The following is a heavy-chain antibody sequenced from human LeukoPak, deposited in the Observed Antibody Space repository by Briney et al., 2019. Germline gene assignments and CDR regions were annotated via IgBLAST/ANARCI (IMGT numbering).Heavy chain of an antibody. V-gene: IGHV5-51*01. CDR2: IYPDDSDT. Sequence: GESLKISCEGSGYSFYTYWIVWVRQLPGKGLEWMGFIYPDDSDTRYSPSFQGQVTISAEKSISTAYLQWSSLKASDTAMYYCARAASYSSLRYNWFDPWGQGTLVTVSS. CDR3: ARAASYSSLRYNWFDP. CDR1: GYSFYTYW. D-gene: IGHD1-26*01. J-gene: IGHJ5*02.